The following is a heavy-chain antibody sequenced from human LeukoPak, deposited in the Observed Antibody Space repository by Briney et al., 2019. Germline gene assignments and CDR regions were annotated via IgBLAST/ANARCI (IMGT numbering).Heavy chain of an antibody. D-gene: IGHD1-26*01. Sequence: GGSLRLSCAASGFTFSSYSMNWVRQAPGKGLEWVSGISGSGGSTYYADCVNGRFTISRDNSKNTLYLQMSSLRAEDTAVYYCAKDRSWAATTTRLYSFDYWGQGTLVTVSS. CDR2: ISGSGGST. CDR1: GFTFSSYS. CDR3: AKDRSWAATTTRLYSFDY. J-gene: IGHJ4*02. V-gene: IGHV3-23*01.